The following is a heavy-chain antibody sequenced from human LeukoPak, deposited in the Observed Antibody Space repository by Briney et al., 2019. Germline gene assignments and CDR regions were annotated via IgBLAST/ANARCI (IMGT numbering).Heavy chain of an antibody. D-gene: IGHD2-21*02. CDR1: GGSISSYY. CDR3: ARDFAVYCGGDCYAL. J-gene: IGHJ4*02. CDR2: IYTSGST. V-gene: IGHV4-4*07. Sequence: PSETLSLTCTVSGGSISSYYWTWIRQPAGKGLEWIGRIYTSGSTNYNPSLKSRVTMSVDTSKNQFSLKLSSVTAADTAVYYCARDFAVYCGGDCYALWGQGTLATVSS.